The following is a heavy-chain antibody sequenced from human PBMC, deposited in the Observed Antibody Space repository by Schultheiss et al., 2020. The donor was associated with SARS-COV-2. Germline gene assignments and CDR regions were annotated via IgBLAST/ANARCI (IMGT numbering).Heavy chain of an antibody. V-gene: IGHV3-33*01. Sequence: GGSLRLSCAASGFTFSSYGMHWVRQAPGKGLEWVAVIWYDGSNKYYADSVKGRFTISRDNSKNTLYLQMNSLRAEDTAVYYCARDSPYYYGSGSYYTLGYWGQGTLVTVSS. CDR1: GFTFSSYG. J-gene: IGHJ4*02. CDR2: IWYDGSNK. CDR3: ARDSPYYYGSGSYYTLGY. D-gene: IGHD3-10*01.